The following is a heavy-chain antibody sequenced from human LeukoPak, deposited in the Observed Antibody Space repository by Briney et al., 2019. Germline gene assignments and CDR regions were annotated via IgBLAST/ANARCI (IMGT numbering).Heavy chain of an antibody. D-gene: IGHD4-11*01. J-gene: IGHJ4*02. V-gene: IGHV3-53*01. CDR2: IYTGGTT. CDR1: GFTVNSNY. Sequence: GGSLRLSCAASGFTVNSNYMSWVRQAPGKGLEWVSVIYTGGTTDYADPVKGRFTISRDNSKNTLFLQMNSLRAEDTAVYYCARLPKTTYFDYWGQGTLVTVFS. CDR3: ARLPKTTYFDY.